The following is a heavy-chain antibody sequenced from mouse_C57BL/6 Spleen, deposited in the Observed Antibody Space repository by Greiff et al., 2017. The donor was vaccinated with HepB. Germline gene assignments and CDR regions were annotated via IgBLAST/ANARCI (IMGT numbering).Heavy chain of an antibody. Sequence: EVKVEESGGGLVKPGGSLILSCAASGFTFSDYGMHWVRQAPEKGLEWVAYISSGSSTIYYADTVKGRFTISRDNAKNTLFLQMTSLRSEDTAMYYCARNYYYGSSYGYWYFDVWGTGTTVTVSS. D-gene: IGHD1-1*01. J-gene: IGHJ1*03. V-gene: IGHV5-17*01. CDR2: ISSGSSTI. CDR1: GFTFSDYG. CDR3: ARNYYYGSSYGYWYFDV.